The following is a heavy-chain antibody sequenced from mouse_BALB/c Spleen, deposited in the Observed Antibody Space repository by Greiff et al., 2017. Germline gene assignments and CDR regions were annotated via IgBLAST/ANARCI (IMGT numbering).Heavy chain of an antibody. CDR1: GFSLTDYG. Sequence: QVQLQQSGPGLVAPSQSLSITCTVSGFSLTDYGVSWIRQPPGKGLEWLGVIWGGGSTYYNSALKSRLSISKDNSKSQVFLKMNSLQTDDTAMYYCAKHNKNYYGSSYQFAYWGQGTLVTVSA. CDR2: IWGGGST. J-gene: IGHJ3*01. CDR3: AKHNKNYYGSSYQFAY. D-gene: IGHD1-1*01. V-gene: IGHV2-6-5*01.